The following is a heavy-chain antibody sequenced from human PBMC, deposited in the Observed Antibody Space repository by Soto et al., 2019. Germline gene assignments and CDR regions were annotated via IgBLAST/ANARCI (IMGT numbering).Heavy chain of an antibody. D-gene: IGHD2-21*02. J-gene: IGHJ4*02. CDR1: GFTFRNYF. V-gene: IGHV3-11*01. CDR2: ISSDERTV. Sequence: QVQLVESGGGLVKPGGSLRLSCVASGFTFRNYFMNWIRQAPGKGPEWLSYISSDERTVFYADSVKGRFTTSRDNAKNSVYLQMNSLRAEDTAVYYCATLTAPSDYWGQGSLVTVSS. CDR3: ATLTAPSDY.